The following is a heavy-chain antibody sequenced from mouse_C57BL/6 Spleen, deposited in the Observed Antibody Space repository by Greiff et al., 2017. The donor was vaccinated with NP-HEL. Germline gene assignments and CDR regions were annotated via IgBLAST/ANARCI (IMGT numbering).Heavy chain of an antibody. CDR1: GYTFTSYW. CDR2: IDPSDSET. D-gene: IGHD2-5*01. CDR3: ARGAYYSNYWDY. J-gene: IGHJ2*01. Sequence: QVQLQQPGAELVRPGSSVKLSCKASGYTFTSYWMHWVKQRPIQGLEWIGNIDPSDSETHYNQKFKDKATLTVDKSSSTAYMQLSSLTSEDSAVYYCARGAYYSNYWDYWGQGTTLTVSS. V-gene: IGHV1-52*01.